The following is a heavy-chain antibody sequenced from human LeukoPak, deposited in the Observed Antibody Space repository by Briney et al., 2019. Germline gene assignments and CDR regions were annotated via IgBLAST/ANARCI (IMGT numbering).Heavy chain of an antibody. CDR3: ARFQSSGRGWLGFDI. D-gene: IGHD3-22*01. V-gene: IGHV4-59*01. CDR1: GASISSYY. Sequence: SETLSLTCTVSGASISSYYWNWIRQTPGKGLEWIGYIYYDGTTNYNPSLNSRVTISIGTSKKHFSLRLISVTAADTAVYYCARFQSSGRGWLGFDIWGQGTEVTVSS. CDR2: IYYDGTT. J-gene: IGHJ3*02.